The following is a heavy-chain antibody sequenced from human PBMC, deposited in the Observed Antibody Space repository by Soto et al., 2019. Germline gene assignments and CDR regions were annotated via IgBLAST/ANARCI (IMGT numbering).Heavy chain of an antibody. CDR2: TYFSSKGYN. Sequence: TLPETRAISGESVSNNTAAWVWFRQSASRGFEWLGRTYFSSKGYNNYAVAVKSRIIINPDTSNNQFSLQLNSVTPEDTAVYFCAKGDNRVPKTGYAFDPWGQGIMVTVSS. D-gene: IGHD5-12*01. J-gene: IGHJ5*02. CDR1: GESVSNNTAA. V-gene: IGHV6-1*01. CDR3: AKGDNRVPKTGYAFDP.